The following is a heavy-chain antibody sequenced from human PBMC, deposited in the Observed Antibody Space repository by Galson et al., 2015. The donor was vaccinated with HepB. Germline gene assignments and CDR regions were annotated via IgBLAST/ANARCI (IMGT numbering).Heavy chain of an antibody. J-gene: IGHJ3*02. D-gene: IGHD3-3*01. V-gene: IGHV1-18*01. CDR2: ISAYNGNT. Sequence: SVKVSCKASGYTFTSYGISWVRQAPGQGLEWMGWISAYNGNTNYAQKLQGRVTMTTDTSTSTAYMELRSLRSDDTAVYYCARVLKITIFGVVIRTFDIWGQGTMVTVSS. CDR1: GYTFTSYG. CDR3: ARVLKITIFGVVIRTFDI.